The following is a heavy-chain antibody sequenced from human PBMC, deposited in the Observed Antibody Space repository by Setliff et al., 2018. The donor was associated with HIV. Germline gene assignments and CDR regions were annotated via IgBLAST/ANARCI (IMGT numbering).Heavy chain of an antibody. J-gene: IGHJ4*02. V-gene: IGHV3-73*01. CDR2: IRSKANSYAT. Sequence: TGGSLRLSCAASGFTFSGSAMHWVRQASGKGLEWVGRIRSKANSYATAYAASVKGRFTISRDDSKNTAYLQMNSLKTEDTAIYYCASVGYSYGYGPYYWGQGTLVTVSS. D-gene: IGHD5-18*01. CDR3: ASVGYSYGYGPYY. CDR1: GFTFSGSA.